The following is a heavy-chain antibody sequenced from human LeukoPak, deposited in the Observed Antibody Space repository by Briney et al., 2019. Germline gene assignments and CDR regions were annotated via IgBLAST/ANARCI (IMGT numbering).Heavy chain of an antibody. Sequence: ASVKVSCKASGYTFTGYYMHWVRQAPGQGLEWMGWINPNSGGTNYAQKFQGRVTMTRDTSISTAYMELSRLRSGDTAVYYCARVIAVAGTGLDVWGQGTTVTVSS. D-gene: IGHD6-19*01. CDR3: ARVIAVAGTGLDV. J-gene: IGHJ6*02. CDR2: INPNSGGT. V-gene: IGHV1-2*02. CDR1: GYTFTGYY.